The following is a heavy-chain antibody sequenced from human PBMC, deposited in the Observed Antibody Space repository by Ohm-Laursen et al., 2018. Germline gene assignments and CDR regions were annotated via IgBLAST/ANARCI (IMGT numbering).Heavy chain of an antibody. D-gene: IGHD3-9*01. J-gene: IGHJ5*02. CDR1: GGSISSGGYY. CDR3: ARDNYDILTENWFDP. Sequence: TLSLTCSVSGGSISSGGYYWTWIRQHPGKGLEWIGYIYYSGSTYYNPSLKSRVTISVDTSKTQFSLKLSSVTAADTAVYYCARDNYDILTENWFDPWGRGTLVTVSS. V-gene: IGHV4-31*03. CDR2: IYYSGST.